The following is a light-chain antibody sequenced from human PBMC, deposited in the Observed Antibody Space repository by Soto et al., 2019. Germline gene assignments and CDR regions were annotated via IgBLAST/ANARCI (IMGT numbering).Light chain of an antibody. V-gene: IGKV1-5*03. J-gene: IGKJ1*01. CDR1: QSINDW. Sequence: DIQMTQSPSTLSASVGDRVTITCRASQSINDWLAWYQQKPGKAPNLLIYKASSLQSGVPSRFSGSGSGTEFTLIISSLQPDDFATFYCQQYFGYPWTFGQGTKVEFK. CDR2: KAS. CDR3: QQYFGYPWT.